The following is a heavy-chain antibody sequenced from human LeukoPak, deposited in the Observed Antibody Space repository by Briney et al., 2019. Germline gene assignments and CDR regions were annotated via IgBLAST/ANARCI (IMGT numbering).Heavy chain of an antibody. J-gene: IGHJ4*02. CDR2: IYYSGST. CDR1: GGSITNYY. V-gene: IGHV4-59*01. Sequence: SETLSLTWTVSGGSITNYYWSWIRQPPGKGLEWLAYIYYSGSTNSNPSLKSRVTISVDTSKNQFSLKLSSVTAADAAVYYCARDACSGGSCYLGGFDYWGQGTLVTVSS. D-gene: IGHD2-15*01. CDR3: ARDACSGGSCYLGGFDY.